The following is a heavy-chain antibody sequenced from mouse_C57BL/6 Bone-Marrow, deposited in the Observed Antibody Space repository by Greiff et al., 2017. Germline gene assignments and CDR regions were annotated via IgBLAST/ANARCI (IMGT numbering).Heavy chain of an antibody. V-gene: IGHV1-69*01. CDR2: IEPSDRYT. Sequence: QVQLQRPGAELVMPGASVKLSCKASGYTFTSYWMHWVKQRPGQGLEWIGEIEPSDRYTNYNQKFKGNSTLHVDKSSSTAYMQLSSLTSEDSAVYYWGRCDYDWGFYAMDYWGQGTSVTVSS. D-gene: IGHD2-4*01. J-gene: IGHJ4*01. CDR1: GYTFTSYW. CDR3: GRCDYDWGFYAMDY.